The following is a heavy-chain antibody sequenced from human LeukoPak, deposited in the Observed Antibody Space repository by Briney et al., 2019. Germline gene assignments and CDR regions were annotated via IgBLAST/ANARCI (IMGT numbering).Heavy chain of an antibody. V-gene: IGHV1-18*01. CDR1: GDSFTSYD. CDR2: ISGYNGNT. Sequence: ASVKVSCKTSGDSFTSYDISWVRQAPGQGLEWMGWISGYNGNTNYAPNLQGRVTLTTDASTSTAYLDLRSLRSDDTAVYYCARALSDDFWSSYQHSWGQGTLVTVSS. CDR3: ARALSDDFWSSYQHS. J-gene: IGHJ4*02. D-gene: IGHD3-3*01.